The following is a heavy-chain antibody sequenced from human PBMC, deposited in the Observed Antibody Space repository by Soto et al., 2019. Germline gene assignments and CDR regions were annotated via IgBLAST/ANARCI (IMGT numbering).Heavy chain of an antibody. CDR1: GFSFSSYA. J-gene: IGHJ6*02. V-gene: IGHV3-23*01. D-gene: IGHD5-12*01. CDR3: AKSGGFSGDDCRGYYYYGMDV. CDR2: IRDSGGNT. Sequence: EVQLLESGGGLKQPGESLRLSCAASGFSFSSYAMSWVRQAPGKGLEWVSGIRDSGGNTYYADSVKGRFTISRDNSKNTVELQMNSLRAEDTAIYYCAKSGGFSGDDCRGYYYYGMDVWGQGTTVTVSS.